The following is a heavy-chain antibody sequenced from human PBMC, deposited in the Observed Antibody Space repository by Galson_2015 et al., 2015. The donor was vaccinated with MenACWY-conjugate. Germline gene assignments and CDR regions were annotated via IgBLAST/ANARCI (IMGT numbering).Heavy chain of an antibody. Sequence: PALVKPTQTLTLTCTFSGFSLSTSGMCVSWIRQPPGEALEWLALIDWDDDKYYSTSLKTRLTISKDTSKNQVVLTMTNMDPVDTATYYCARTRSGYFSYYFDYWGQGTLVTVSS. D-gene: IGHD3-22*01. CDR3: ARTRSGYFSYYFDY. CDR1: GFSLSTSGMC. V-gene: IGHV2-70*01. J-gene: IGHJ4*02. CDR2: IDWDDDK.